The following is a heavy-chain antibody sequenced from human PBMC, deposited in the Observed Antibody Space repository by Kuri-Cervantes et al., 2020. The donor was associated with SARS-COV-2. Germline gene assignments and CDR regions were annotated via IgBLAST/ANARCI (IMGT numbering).Heavy chain of an antibody. V-gene: IGHV1-46*01. J-gene: IGHJ3*02. CDR2: INPSGGST. D-gene: IGHD1-26*01. Sequence: ASVKVSCKASGYTFTSYYMHWVRQAPGQGLEWMGIINPSGGSTSYAQKFQGRVTMTRDTSTSTVYMELSSLRSEDSAVYYCARDRGWELLRPYAFDIWGQGTVVTVSS. CDR1: GYTFTSYY. CDR3: ARDRGWELLRPYAFDI.